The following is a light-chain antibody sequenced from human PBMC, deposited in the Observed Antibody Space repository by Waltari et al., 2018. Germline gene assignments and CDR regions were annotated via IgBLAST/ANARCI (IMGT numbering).Light chain of an antibody. V-gene: IGKV3-20*01. J-gene: IGKJ1*01. Sequence: EIVLTQSPGTLSVSPGERATLSCRARQSVSSSYLAWYQQKPGQAPRLLIYGASSRATGIPDRFSGSGSGTDFTLTISRLEPEDFAVYYCQLGTFGQGTKVEIK. CDR3: QLGT. CDR1: QSVSSSY. CDR2: GAS.